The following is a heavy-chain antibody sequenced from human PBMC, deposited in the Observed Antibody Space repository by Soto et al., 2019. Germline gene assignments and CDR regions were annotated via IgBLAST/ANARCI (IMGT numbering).Heavy chain of an antibody. D-gene: IGHD2-2*01. Sequence: KPSETLSLTCTVSGGSISSGGSYWGWIRQPPGKGLEWIGCIYYSGNTILNASLRSRVTLSVDTSKNQFSLNLSSVTAADTAVYYCVRYCSTTKCPFDYWGQGALVTVSS. CDR1: GGSISSGGSY. J-gene: IGHJ4*02. CDR2: IYYSGNT. V-gene: IGHV4-30-4*01. CDR3: VRYCSTTKCPFDY.